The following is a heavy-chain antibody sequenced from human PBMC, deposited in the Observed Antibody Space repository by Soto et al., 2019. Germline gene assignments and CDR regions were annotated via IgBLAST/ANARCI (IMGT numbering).Heavy chain of an antibody. CDR1: GFTFTSSA. V-gene: IGHV1-58*01. CDR3: AAEVDIVATTFDY. J-gene: IGHJ4*02. Sequence: AASVKVSCKASGFTFTSSAVQWVRQARGQCLEWIGWIVVGSGNTNYAQKFQERVTITRDMSTSTAYMELSSLRSEDTAVYYCAAEVDIVATTFDYWGQGTLVTVSS. CDR2: IVVGSGNT. D-gene: IGHD5-12*01.